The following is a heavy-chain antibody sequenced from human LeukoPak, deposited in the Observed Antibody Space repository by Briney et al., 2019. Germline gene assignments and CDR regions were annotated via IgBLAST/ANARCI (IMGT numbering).Heavy chain of an antibody. V-gene: IGHV4-59*01. Sequence: SETLSLTCTVSGGSISSYYWSWIRQPPGKGLEWIGYIYYSGSTNYNPSLKSRVTISVDTSKNQFSLKLSSVTAADTAVYYCARVEMATIGGDYFDYWGQGTLVTVSS. D-gene: IGHD5-24*01. CDR3: ARVEMATIGGDYFDY. J-gene: IGHJ4*02. CDR1: GGSISSYY. CDR2: IYYSGST.